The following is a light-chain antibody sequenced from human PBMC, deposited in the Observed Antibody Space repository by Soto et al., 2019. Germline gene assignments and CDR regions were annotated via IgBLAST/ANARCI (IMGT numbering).Light chain of an antibody. Sequence: DIQMTQYPSSLSASVGDRVTITCRASQSISSYLNWYQQKPGKAPKLLIYAASSLQSGVPSRFSGSGSGTDFTLTISSLQPEDFATYYCQQSYSTPWTFGQGTMVDI. CDR3: QQSYSTPWT. J-gene: IGKJ1*01. V-gene: IGKV1-39*01. CDR2: AAS. CDR1: QSISSY.